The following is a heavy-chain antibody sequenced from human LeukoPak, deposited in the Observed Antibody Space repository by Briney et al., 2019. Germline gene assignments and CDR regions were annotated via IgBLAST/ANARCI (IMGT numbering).Heavy chain of an antibody. CDR1: GFTYSTYT. CDR2: IGSSGGGI. J-gene: IGHJ4*02. D-gene: IGHD7-27*01. Sequence: GGSLRLSCAASGFTYSTYTMYWVRHPPGKRLEWVSIIGSSGGGIHYADSVKGRFTISRDNSKNALYLQMNSLRVEDTAVYYCAIDPNWGTHSWGQGVLVTVSS. CDR3: AIDPNWGTHS. V-gene: IGHV3-23*01.